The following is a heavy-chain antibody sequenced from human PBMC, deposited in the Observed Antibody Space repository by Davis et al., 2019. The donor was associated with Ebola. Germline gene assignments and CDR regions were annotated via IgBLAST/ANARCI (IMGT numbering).Heavy chain of an antibody. V-gene: IGHV3-21*01. CDR1: GFTFSTYS. CDR3: TRGWYYYMDV. J-gene: IGHJ6*03. D-gene: IGHD6-13*01. CDR2: ISSRSTYI. Sequence: GESLKISCAASGFTFSTYSINWVRQAPGKGLEWVSSISSRSTYIYYGDSVKGRFTISRDNAKNSLYLQMNSLRAEDTAVYYCTRGWYYYMDVWGKGTTVTVSS.